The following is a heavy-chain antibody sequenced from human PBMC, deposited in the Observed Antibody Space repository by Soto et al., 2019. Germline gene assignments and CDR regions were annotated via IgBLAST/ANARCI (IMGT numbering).Heavy chain of an antibody. V-gene: IGHV3-23*01. J-gene: IGHJ5*02. Sequence: GGSLRLSCAASGFTFSSNSFTWVRQAPGKGLEYVSGISIGGDKTWHADSVKGRFTVSRDNSKNTVYLQMISLRVDDTSVYYCAKWDGYGDHWGQGTLVTVSS. CDR3: AKWDGYGDH. D-gene: IGHD5-12*01. CDR2: ISIGGDKT. CDR1: GFTFSSNS.